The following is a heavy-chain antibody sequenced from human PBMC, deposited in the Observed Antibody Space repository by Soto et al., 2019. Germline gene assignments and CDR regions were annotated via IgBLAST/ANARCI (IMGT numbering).Heavy chain of an antibody. D-gene: IGHD1-26*01. Sequence: EVQLLESGGGLVQPGGSLRLSCAASGFTFSSYAMRWVRQAPVKGLEWVSAISGSGDSTYYADSVKGRFTISRDNSKNTLYLQMNSRRAEDTAVDYCARRGSGSYYDSWGQGTLVTVSS. J-gene: IGHJ4*02. CDR1: GFTFSSYA. CDR2: ISGSGDST. V-gene: IGHV3-23*01. CDR3: ARRGSGSYYDS.